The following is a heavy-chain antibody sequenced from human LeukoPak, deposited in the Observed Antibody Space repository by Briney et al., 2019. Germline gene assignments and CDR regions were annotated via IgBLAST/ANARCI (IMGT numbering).Heavy chain of an antibody. CDR1: GGSTSSYY. CDR3: ARNWDNWNSNWFDP. D-gene: IGHD1-7*01. CDR2: IYTSGST. J-gene: IGHJ5*02. V-gene: IGHV4-4*09. Sequence: SETLSLTCTVSGGSTSSYYWSWIRQPPGKGLEWNGYIYTSGSTNYNPSLKSRVTISVDTSKNQCSLKLSSVTAADTGVYYCARNWDNWNSNWFDPWGQGTLVTVSS.